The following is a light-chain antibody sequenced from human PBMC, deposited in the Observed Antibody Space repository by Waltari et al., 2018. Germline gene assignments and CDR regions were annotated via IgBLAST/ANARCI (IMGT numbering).Light chain of an antibody. J-gene: IGKJ2*01. CDR2: GAS. CDR3: HQYGSSVMYT. Sequence: VLTQSPGTPSLSPGERATLSCRASQSITKKFFAWYQQKPGQALRLLIYGASSRAAGIPDRFSGSGSGTDFTLTISRLEPEDSAVYYCHQYGSSVMYTFGQGTKLEIK. V-gene: IGKV3-20*01. CDR1: QSITKKF.